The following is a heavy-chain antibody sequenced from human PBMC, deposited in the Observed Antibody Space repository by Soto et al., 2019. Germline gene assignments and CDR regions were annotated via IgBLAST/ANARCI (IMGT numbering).Heavy chain of an antibody. D-gene: IGHD3-10*01. V-gene: IGHV4-61*08. J-gene: IGHJ6*02. CDR3: ARSPNYYYYGFDV. Sequence: SETLSLTCTVSGGSVSSGDYFWSWLRQSPGKRLEWIAYIYYSGSTNYNPSLKSRATISVDTSKGQVSLTLTSMTAADAALYYCARSPNYYYYGFDVWGQGTAVTVSS. CDR1: GGSVSSGDYF. CDR2: IYYSGST.